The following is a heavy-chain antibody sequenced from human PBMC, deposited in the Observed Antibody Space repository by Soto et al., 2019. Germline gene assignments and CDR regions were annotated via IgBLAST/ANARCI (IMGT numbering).Heavy chain of an antibody. V-gene: IGHV4-39*01. CDR3: ERHAYYYGMDV. Sequence: PSETLSLTCTVSGGSISSSSYYWGWIRQPPGKGLEWIGSIYYSGSTYYNPSLKSRVTIPVDTSKNQFSLKLSSVTAADTAVYYCERHAYYYGMDVWGQGTTVTVSS. CDR2: IYYSGST. J-gene: IGHJ6*02. CDR1: GGSISSSSYY.